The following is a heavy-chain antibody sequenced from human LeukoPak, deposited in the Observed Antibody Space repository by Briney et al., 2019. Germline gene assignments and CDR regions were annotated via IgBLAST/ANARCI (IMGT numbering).Heavy chain of an antibody. CDR1: GGSFSGYY. Sequence: SETLSLTCAVYGGSFSGYYWSWIRQPPGKGLEWIGSIYHSGSTYYNPSLKSRVTISVDTSKNQFSLKLSSVTAADTAVYYCAISVSGSHAYYFDYWGQGTLVTVSS. CDR2: IYHSGST. CDR3: AISVSGSHAYYFDY. V-gene: IGHV4-34*01. D-gene: IGHD1-26*01. J-gene: IGHJ4*02.